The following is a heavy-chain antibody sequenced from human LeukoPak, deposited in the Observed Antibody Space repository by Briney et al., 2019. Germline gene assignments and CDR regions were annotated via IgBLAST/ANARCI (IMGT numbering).Heavy chain of an antibody. J-gene: IGHJ4*02. CDR2: IYHSGAT. CDR1: GGSISSSSTNC. CDR3: ARNGGNSDYDY. V-gene: IGHV4-4*02. D-gene: IGHD4-23*01. Sequence: SETLSLTCAVSGGSISSSSTNCWTWGRQPPGKGLEWIGEIYHSGATNYNPSLKSRVTMLLDKSKNPFSLNLNSVTAADTAVYYCARNGGNSDYDYWGQGTLVTVSA.